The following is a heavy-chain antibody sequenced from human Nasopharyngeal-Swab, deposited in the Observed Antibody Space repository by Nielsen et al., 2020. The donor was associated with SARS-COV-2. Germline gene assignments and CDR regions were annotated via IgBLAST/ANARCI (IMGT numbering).Heavy chain of an antibody. Sequence: SETLSRNCSVSGDSITNTAYYWGWIRQPPGKGLEWIANIYYSGITYNNPSLKSRVTISVDTSKNKLSLRLRSVTTADTAVYYCARTTHYDYVWGSHRPPNYFDYWGQGTLVTVSS. D-gene: IGHD3-16*01. V-gene: IGHV4-39*01. CDR2: IYYSGIT. J-gene: IGHJ4*02. CDR3: ARTTHYDYVWGSHRPPNYFDY. CDR1: GDSITNTAYY.